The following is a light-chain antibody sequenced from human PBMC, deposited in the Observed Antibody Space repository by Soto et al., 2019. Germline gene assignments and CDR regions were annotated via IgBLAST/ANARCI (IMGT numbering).Light chain of an antibody. CDR3: QQYGSSPLT. Sequence: EIVLTQSPGTLSLSRGERATLSCRASQSVTSSHLAWYQQKPGQAPRLLIYGASSRATGIPDRFSGSGSGTDFTLTIRRLEPEDFAVYYCQQYGSSPLTFGGGTKVEIK. CDR2: GAS. V-gene: IGKV3-20*01. CDR1: QSVTSSH. J-gene: IGKJ4*01.